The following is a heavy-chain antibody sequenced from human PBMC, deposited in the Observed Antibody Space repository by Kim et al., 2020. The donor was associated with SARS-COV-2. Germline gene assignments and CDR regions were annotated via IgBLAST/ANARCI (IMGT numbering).Heavy chain of an antibody. CDR3: ARGMVRGVNWFDP. V-gene: IGHV1-2*02. J-gene: IGHJ5*02. Sequence: YGQRCKARATMTRDTSIREAYMELSRLRSDDTAVYYCARGMVRGVNWFDPWGQGTLVTVSS. D-gene: IGHD3-10*01.